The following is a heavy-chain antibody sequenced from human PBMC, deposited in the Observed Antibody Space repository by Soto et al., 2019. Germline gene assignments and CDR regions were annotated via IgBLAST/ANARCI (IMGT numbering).Heavy chain of an antibody. CDR3: ARWPLMIAVAGTVYMDV. CDR1: GYTFTSYA. J-gene: IGHJ6*03. D-gene: IGHD6-19*01. V-gene: IGHV1-3*01. Sequence: QVQLVQSGAEVKKPGASVKVSCKASGYTFTSYAMHWVRQAPGQRLEWMGWINAGNGNTKYSQKFQGRVTITRDTSASTAYMELSSLRSEDTAVYYCARWPLMIAVAGTVYMDVWGKGTTVTVSS. CDR2: INAGNGNT.